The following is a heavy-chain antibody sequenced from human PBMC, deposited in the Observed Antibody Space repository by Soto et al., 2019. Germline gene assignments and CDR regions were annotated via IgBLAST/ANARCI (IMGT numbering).Heavy chain of an antibody. CDR1: GGSIGSYY. D-gene: IGHD3-10*02. CDR3: ARARISFVREIINYNMDI. CDR2: IYESGST. J-gene: IGHJ6*02. Sequence: SETLSLTCTVSGGSIGSYYWSWIRQPPGKGLEWIGYIYESGSTNSNPSLQSRVTISVDTSKNQFYLNLSPGTAADTATYYCARARISFVREIINYNMDIWGQGTTVTVS. V-gene: IGHV4-59*01.